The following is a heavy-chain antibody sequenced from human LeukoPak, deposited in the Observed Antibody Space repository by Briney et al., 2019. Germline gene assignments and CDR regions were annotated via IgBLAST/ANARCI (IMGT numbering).Heavy chain of an antibody. D-gene: IGHD2-8*01. CDR1: GGSFSGYY. V-gene: IGHV4-34*01. CDR3: ARGLIWLIYDY. CDR2: INHSGST. Sequence: SETLSLTCAVYGGSFSGYYWSWIRQPPGKGLEWIGEINHSGSTNYNPSLKSRVTISVDTSKNQFSLKLSSVTAADAAVYYCARGLIWLIYDYWGQGTLVTVSS. J-gene: IGHJ4*02.